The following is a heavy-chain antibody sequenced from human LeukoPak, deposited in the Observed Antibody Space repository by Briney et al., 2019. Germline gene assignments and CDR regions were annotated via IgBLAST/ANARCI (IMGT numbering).Heavy chain of an antibody. D-gene: IGHD6-19*01. CDR3: ARGSYSSGXYRGVYYFDY. V-gene: IGHV4-38-2*01. J-gene: IGHJ4*02. Sequence: SETLSLTCAVSGYSISSGYYWGWIRQPPGKGLEWISNIYHSGSTYYNPSLKSRVTISVDTSKNQFSLKVYSVTAADTAMYYCARGSYSSGXYRGVYYFDYWGQGTLVTVSS. CDR2: IYHSGST. CDR1: GYSISSGYY.